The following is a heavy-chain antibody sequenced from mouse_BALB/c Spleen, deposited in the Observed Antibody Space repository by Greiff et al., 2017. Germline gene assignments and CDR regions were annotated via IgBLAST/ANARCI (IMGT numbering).Heavy chain of an antibody. D-gene: IGHD1-2*01. CDR1: GYTFTDYW. CDR3: ARGSLLRLNYFDY. Sequence: QVQLKQPGAELVMPGASVKMSCKASGYTFTDYWMHWVKQRPGQGLEWIGAIDTSDSYTSYNQKFKGKATLTVDESSSTAYMQLSSLTSEDSAVYYCARGSLLRLNYFDYWGQGTTLTVSS. V-gene: IGHV1-69*01. CDR2: IDTSDSYT. J-gene: IGHJ2*01.